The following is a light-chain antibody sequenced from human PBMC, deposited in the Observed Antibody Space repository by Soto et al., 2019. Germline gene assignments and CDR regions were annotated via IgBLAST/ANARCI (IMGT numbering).Light chain of an antibody. CDR3: HQYASSPLT. Sequence: EIVLTQSPGTLSLSPWERATLSCRASQSVARNLLAWFQQRPGQPPRLLIYDAIGRATGIPDRFSGSGSATDFTLTINRLEPEDFAVYYCHQYASSPLTFGQGNKLEIK. CDR1: QSVARNL. V-gene: IGKV3-20*01. CDR2: DAI. J-gene: IGKJ2*01.